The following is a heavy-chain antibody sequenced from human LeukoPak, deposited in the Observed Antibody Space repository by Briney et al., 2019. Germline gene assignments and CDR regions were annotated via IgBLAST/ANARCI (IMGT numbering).Heavy chain of an antibody. V-gene: IGHV3-7*01. CDR3: AELGITMIGGV. CDR2: IKQDRSEK. J-gene: IGHJ6*04. CDR1: GFTFDDYA. D-gene: IGHD3-10*02. Sequence: GGSLRLSCAASGFTFDDYAMSWVRQAPGKGLELVANIKQDRSEKYYVDSVKGRFTISRGNAKNSLYLQMNSLRAEDTAVYYCAELGITMIGGVWGKGTTVTISS.